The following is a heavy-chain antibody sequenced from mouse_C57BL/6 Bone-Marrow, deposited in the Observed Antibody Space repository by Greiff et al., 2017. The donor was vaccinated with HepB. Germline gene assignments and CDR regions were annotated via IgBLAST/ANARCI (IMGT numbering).Heavy chain of an antibody. D-gene: IGHD2-4*01. V-gene: IGHV1-26*01. CDR2: INPNNGGT. J-gene: IGHJ3*01. CDR1: GYTFTDYY. CDR3: AREGRYYDSFAY. Sequence: EVQLQQSGPELVKPGASVKISCTASGYTFTDYYMNWVKQSHGKSLEWIGDINPNNGGTSYNQKFKGKATLTVDKSSSTAYMELRSLTSEDSAVYYCAREGRYYDSFAYWGQGTLVTVSA.